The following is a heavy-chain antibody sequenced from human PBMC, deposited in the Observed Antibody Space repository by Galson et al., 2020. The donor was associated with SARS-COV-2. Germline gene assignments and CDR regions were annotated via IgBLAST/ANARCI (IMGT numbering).Heavy chain of an antibody. Sequence: ASVKVSCKASGYTFRTYGISWVRQAPGQGLEWMGWIRGDNGKVKYAQKVQGRVTMTADTSTTTAYMELTSLRSDDTAVYYCARDESGSHWGEAFDIWGQGTVVTVSS. CDR2: IRGDNGKV. CDR3: ARDESGSHWGEAFDI. V-gene: IGHV1-18*01. J-gene: IGHJ3*02. D-gene: IGHD1-26*01. CDR1: GYTFRTYG.